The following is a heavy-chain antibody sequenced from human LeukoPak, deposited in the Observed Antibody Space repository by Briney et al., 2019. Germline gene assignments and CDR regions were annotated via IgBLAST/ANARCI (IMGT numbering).Heavy chain of an antibody. V-gene: IGHV3-30*03. J-gene: IGHJ4*02. Sequence: GRSLRLSCAASGFTFSSYGMHWVRQAPGKGLEWVAVISYDGSNKYYADSVKGRFTISRDNSKNTLYLQMNSLRAEDTAVYYCARGSDGGVDYWGQGTLVTVSS. CDR1: GFTFSSYG. CDR2: ISYDGSNK. D-gene: IGHD4-23*01. CDR3: ARGSDGGVDY.